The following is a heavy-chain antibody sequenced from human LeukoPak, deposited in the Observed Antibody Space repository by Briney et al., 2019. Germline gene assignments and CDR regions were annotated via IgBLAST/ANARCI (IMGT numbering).Heavy chain of an antibody. CDR1: GFTFSTFW. J-gene: IGHJ4*02. Sequence: HPGGSLRLSCAASGFTFSTFWMHWVRQTPGKGLVWVSRISDGTTTHYADSVKGRFTISRDNAKNTLFLHMNSLRAEDTAVYYCNVRWGPNSDYWGQGTLVTVSS. CDR3: NVRWGPNSDY. CDR2: ISDGTTT. V-gene: IGHV3-74*01. D-gene: IGHD7-27*01.